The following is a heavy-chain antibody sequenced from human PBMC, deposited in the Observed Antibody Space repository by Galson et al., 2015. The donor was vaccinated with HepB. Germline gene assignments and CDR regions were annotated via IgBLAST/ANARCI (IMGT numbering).Heavy chain of an antibody. J-gene: IGHJ2*01. V-gene: IGHV3-48*02. CDR2: ITGTGVIV. CDR1: RFTFSTPS. Sequence: SLRLSCAASRFTFSTPSMNWVRQAPGKGLEWIAYITGTGVIVYADSVQGRSTISRDNAKYSLFLQMNRLRDEDTAVYYCARDGRSPVEFWFDLWGRGTLVTVSS. D-gene: IGHD3-10*01. CDR3: ARDGRSPVEFWFDL.